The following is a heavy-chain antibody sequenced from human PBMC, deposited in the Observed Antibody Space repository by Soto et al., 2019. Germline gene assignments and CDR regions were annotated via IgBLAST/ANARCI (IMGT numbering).Heavy chain of an antibody. CDR2: ISSTSAYT. CDR1: GFDFSDYY. Sequence: QVQVVESGGGLVKPGGSVRLSCVAAGFDFSDYYMTWFRQAPGKAPEWASSISSTSAYTKYADSVKGRFTISRDNAKNSVYLQMDSLRGEDTAVYYCARDPSRRSPPDYWGQGTLVTVSS. V-gene: IGHV3-11*05. J-gene: IGHJ4*02. CDR3: ARDPSRRSPPDY.